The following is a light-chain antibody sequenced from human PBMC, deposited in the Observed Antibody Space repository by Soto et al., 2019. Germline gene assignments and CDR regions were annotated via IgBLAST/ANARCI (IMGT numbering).Light chain of an antibody. Sequence: QSVLTQPPSASGSPGQSVTISCTGSSSDVGGYNYVSWYQQHPGKAPKLMIYEVSKRPSGVPDRLSGSKSGNTASLTVSGRQAEDGADYYCSSYGGSNTVVFGGGTKLTVL. V-gene: IGLV2-8*01. CDR3: SSYGGSNTVV. J-gene: IGLJ2*01. CDR2: EVS. CDR1: SSDVGGYNY.